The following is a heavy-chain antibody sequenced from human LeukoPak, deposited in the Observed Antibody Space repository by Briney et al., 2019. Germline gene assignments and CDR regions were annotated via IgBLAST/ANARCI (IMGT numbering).Heavy chain of an antibody. V-gene: IGHV3-21*01. CDR1: GFTFSSYT. CDR3: ARDQNDSSGYSGGLDY. D-gene: IGHD3-22*01. CDR2: ISSRSTYI. Sequence: GGSLRLSCAASGFTFSSYTMNWVRQAPGKGLEWVSSISSRSTYIYYADSVKGRFTTSRDNAKNSLYLQMNSLRADDTAVYYCARDQNDSSGYSGGLDYWGQGTLVTVSS. J-gene: IGHJ4*02.